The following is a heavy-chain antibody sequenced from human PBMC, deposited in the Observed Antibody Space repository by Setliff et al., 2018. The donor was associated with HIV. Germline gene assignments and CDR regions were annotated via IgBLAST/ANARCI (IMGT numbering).Heavy chain of an antibody. CDR2: ISYNGGT. CDR3: ARDTFYLDY. Sequence: SETLSLICTVSGGSVRRNYWGWIRQPPGRGLEWIGYISYNGGTNYNPSLKSRVAISLDTSKNQFSLKMRSVTAADTAIYYCARDTFYLDYWGQGALVTVSS. D-gene: IGHD3-3*02. V-gene: IGHV4-59*02. J-gene: IGHJ4*02. CDR1: GGSVRRNY.